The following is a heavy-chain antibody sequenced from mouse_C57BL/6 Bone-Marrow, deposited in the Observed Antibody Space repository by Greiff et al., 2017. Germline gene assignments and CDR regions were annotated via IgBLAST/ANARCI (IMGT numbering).Heavy chain of an antibody. V-gene: IGHV1-53*01. CDR1: GYTFTSYW. CDR3: ARPLIYDGSFAY. D-gene: IGHD2-3*01. Sequence: VQLQESGTELVKPGASVKLSCKASGYTFTSYWMHWVKQRPGQGLEWIGNINPSNGGTNYNEKFKSKATLTVDKSSSTAYMQLSSLTSEDSAVYYCARPLIYDGSFAYWGQGTLVTVSA. CDR2: INPSNGGT. J-gene: IGHJ3*01.